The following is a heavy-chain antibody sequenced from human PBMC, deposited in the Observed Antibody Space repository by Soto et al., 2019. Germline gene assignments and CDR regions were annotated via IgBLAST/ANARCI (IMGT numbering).Heavy chain of an antibody. Sequence: SETLSLTCAVSGYSISSGYYWGCIRQPPGKGLEWIGSIYHSGSTYYNPSLKSRVTISVDTSKNQFSLKLSSVTAADTAVYYCARVRNNWNDEAFDIWGQGTMVTVSS. CDR3: ARVRNNWNDEAFDI. J-gene: IGHJ3*02. CDR1: GYSISSGYY. CDR2: IYHSGST. D-gene: IGHD1-1*01. V-gene: IGHV4-38-2*01.